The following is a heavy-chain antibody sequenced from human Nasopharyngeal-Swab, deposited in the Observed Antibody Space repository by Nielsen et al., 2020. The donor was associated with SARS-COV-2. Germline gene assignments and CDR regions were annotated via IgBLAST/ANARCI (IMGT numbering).Heavy chain of an antibody. CDR1: GGSFSGYY. V-gene: IGHV4-34*01. Sequence: GSLRLSCAVYGGSFSGYYWSWIRQPPGKGLEWIGEINHSGSTNYNPSPQSRVTISVDTSKNQFSLKLSSVTAADTAVYYCARGPRRALPYYYYYYMDVWGKGTTVTVSS. D-gene: IGHD1-14*01. CDR3: ARGPRRALPYYYYYYMDV. CDR2: INHSGST. J-gene: IGHJ6*03.